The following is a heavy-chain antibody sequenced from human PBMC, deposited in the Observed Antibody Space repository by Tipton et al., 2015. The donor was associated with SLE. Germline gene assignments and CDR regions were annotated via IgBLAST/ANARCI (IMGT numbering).Heavy chain of an antibody. Sequence: TLSLTCTVSADSISTDFYWNWIRQPPGKGLEWIGSIYRSGTAYYNPSLKSRVTMSADTSRNQFSLMLSSVTGADTAVYYCAGLISYSSSWYYFDYWGQGTLVTVSS. CDR2: IYRSGTA. J-gene: IGHJ4*02. CDR3: AGLISYSSSWYYFDY. D-gene: IGHD6-13*01. CDR1: ADSISTDFY. V-gene: IGHV4-38-2*02.